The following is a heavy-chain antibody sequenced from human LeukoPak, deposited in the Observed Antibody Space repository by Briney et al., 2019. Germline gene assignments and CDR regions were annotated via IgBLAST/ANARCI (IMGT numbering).Heavy chain of an antibody. V-gene: IGHV3-23*01. CDR3: ARVTGDYDFWSGPYYYYYMDV. CDR1: GFTFSSYA. Sequence: PGGSLRLSCAASGFTFSSYAMSWVRQAPGRGLEWVSAISGSGGSTYYADSVKGRFTISRDNSKNTLYLQMNSLRAEDTAVYYCARVTGDYDFWSGPYYYYYMDVWGKGTTVTVSS. J-gene: IGHJ6*03. D-gene: IGHD3-3*01. CDR2: ISGSGGST.